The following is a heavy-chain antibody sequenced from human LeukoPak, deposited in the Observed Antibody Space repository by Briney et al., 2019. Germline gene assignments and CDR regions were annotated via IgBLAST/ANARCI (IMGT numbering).Heavy chain of an antibody. CDR3: ASRKLGNDY. V-gene: IGHV4-59*02. CDR2: IYHTGST. Sequence: SETLSLTCTISGVSVSDYYWSWIRQSPGKGLGWIGYIYHTGSTSYSPSLKSRVTISADTSQNQFSLKLSSVTAADTAVYYCASRKLGNDYWGQGTLVTVSS. CDR1: GVSVSDYY. J-gene: IGHJ4*02. D-gene: IGHD7-27*01.